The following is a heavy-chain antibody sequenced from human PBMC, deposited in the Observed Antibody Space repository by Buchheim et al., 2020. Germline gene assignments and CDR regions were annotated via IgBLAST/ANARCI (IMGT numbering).Heavy chain of an antibody. J-gene: IGHJ5*02. V-gene: IGHV1-2*06. CDR2: INPNSGGT. Sequence: QVQLVQSGAEVKKPGASVKVSCKASGYTFTGYYMHWVRQAPGQGLEWMGRINPNSGGTNYAQKFQGRVTMTRDTSISTANMELSRLRSDDTAVYYCATDSSYCGGDCYPNNWFDPWGQGTL. CDR1: GYTFTGYY. D-gene: IGHD2-21*01. CDR3: ATDSSYCGGDCYPNNWFDP.